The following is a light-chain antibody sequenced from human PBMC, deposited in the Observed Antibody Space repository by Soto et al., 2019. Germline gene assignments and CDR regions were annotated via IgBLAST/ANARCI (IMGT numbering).Light chain of an antibody. CDR2: EVS. J-gene: IGLJ2*01. V-gene: IGLV2-8*01. CDR3: RLYAGSNNVV. CDR1: SSDIGAYKF. Sequence: QSVLTQPPSASGSPGQSVAISCTGTSSDIGAYKFVPWYQQHPGKAPKLIIYEVSIRPSGVPDRFSGSKSGNTASLTVSGLLAEDEADYYCRLYAGSNNVVFGGGTKLTVL.